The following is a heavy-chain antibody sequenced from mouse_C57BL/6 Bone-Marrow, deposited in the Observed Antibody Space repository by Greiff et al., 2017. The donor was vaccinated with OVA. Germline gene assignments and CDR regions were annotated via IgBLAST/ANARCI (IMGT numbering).Heavy chain of an antibody. V-gene: IGHV1-69*01. CDR3: AREETAQVDFDY. Sequence: VQLQQPGAELVMPGASVKLSCKASGYTFTSYWMHWVKQRPGQGLEWIGEIDPSDSYTNYNQKFKGKSTLTVDKSSSTAYMQLSSLTSEDSAVYYCAREETAQVDFDYWGQGTTLTVSS. J-gene: IGHJ2*01. CDR1: GYTFTSYW. CDR2: IDPSDSYT. D-gene: IGHD3-2*02.